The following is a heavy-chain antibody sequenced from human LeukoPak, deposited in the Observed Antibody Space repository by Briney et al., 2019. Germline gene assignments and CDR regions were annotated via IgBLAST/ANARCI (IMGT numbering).Heavy chain of an antibody. CDR3: AREPPPIAATDGWFDT. V-gene: IGHV1-18*01. Sequence: ASLKVSCKASGYTFTSYGIVWVRQAPGQGLEWMGWISPKNGDTNYAPKLQGRVTMTIDTSTSTAYMELRSLRSDDTAVYYCAREPPPIAATDGWFDTWGQGTLVTVSS. D-gene: IGHD6-13*01. J-gene: IGHJ5*02. CDR2: ISPKNGDT. CDR1: GYTFTSYG.